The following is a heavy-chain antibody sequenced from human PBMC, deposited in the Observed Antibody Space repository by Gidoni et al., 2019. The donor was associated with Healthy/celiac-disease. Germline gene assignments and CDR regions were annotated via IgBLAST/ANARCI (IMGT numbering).Heavy chain of an antibody. CDR2: IDSGGST. Sequence: EVQLLASGGGLIQPGGSLRLSCAASGFTVSSNYMSWVRQAPGKGLEWVSVIDSGGSTYYADSVKGRFTTSRDNSKNTLYLQMNSLRAEDTAVYYCASNCGGDCYSDWYFDLWGRGTLVTVSS. D-gene: IGHD2-21*02. CDR1: GFTVSSNY. CDR3: ASNCGGDCYSDWYFDL. J-gene: IGHJ2*01. V-gene: IGHV3-53*01.